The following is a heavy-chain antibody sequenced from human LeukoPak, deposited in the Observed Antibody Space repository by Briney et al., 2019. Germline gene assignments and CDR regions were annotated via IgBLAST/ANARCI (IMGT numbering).Heavy chain of an antibody. Sequence: GGSLRLSCAASGFTFSSYEMNWVRQAPGKGLEWVSYISSSGSTIYYADSVKGRFTISRDNAKNSLYLQMNSLRAEDTAVYYCARSDRVGAEYYYYYYYMDVWGKGTTVTVSS. CDR2: ISSSGSTI. D-gene: IGHD1-26*01. CDR1: GFTFSSYE. V-gene: IGHV3-48*03. CDR3: ARSDRVGAEYYYYYYYMDV. J-gene: IGHJ6*03.